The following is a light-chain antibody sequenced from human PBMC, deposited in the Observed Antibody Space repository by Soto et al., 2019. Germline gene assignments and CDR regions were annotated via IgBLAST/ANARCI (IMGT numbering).Light chain of an antibody. CDR3: QQQNSYSRT. Sequence: HLTQTTTSPAASVGDRITITCRGSQKISSWLAWYQQKPAKAAKLLIYDAASLESGVASWFSGSGAGTELTLTIISLQHDDVAAYYCQQQNSYSRTFGQGAMVDIK. CDR2: DAA. V-gene: IGKV1-5*01. CDR1: QKISSW. J-gene: IGKJ1*01.